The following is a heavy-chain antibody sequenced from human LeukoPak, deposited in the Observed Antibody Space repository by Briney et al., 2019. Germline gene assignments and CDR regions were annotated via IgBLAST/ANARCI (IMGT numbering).Heavy chain of an antibody. Sequence: ASVKVSCKASGYTFTSYGISWVRQAPGQGLEWMGWISAYNGNTNYAQKLQGRVTMTTDTSTSTAYMELRSLRSDDTAVYYCARDRGLTMGGPTDIWFDPWGQGTLVTVSS. D-gene: IGHD3-10*01. CDR3: ARDRGLTMGGPTDIWFDP. V-gene: IGHV1-18*01. CDR2: ISAYNGNT. CDR1: GYTFTSYG. J-gene: IGHJ5*02.